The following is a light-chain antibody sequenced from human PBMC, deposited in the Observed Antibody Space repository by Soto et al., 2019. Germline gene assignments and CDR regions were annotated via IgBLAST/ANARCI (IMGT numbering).Light chain of an antibody. CDR3: ASWEDSLNGWV. V-gene: IGLV1-44*01. CDR1: SSNIGSHY. J-gene: IGLJ3*02. CDR2: SDD. Sequence: QSVLTQPPSASGTPGQRVTISCSGSSSNIGSHYVYWYQQLPGTAPKVLIYSDDQRPSGVPDRFSGSRSGSSASLAISGLQSGDEADYYCASWEDSLNGWVIGGGTKLTVL.